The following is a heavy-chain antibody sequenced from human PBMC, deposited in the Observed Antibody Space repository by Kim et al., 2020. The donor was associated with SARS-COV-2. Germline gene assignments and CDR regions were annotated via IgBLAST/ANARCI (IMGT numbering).Heavy chain of an antibody. CDR1: GYSFTSYW. D-gene: IGHD2-2*01. V-gene: IGHV5-10-1*01. J-gene: IGHJ6*02. CDR2: IDPSDSYT. CDR3: AIQGLVVVPAATQDYYYYGMDV. Sequence: GESLKISCKGSGYSFTSYWISWVRQMPGKGLEWMGRIDPSDSYTNYSPSFQGHVTISADKSISTAYLQWSSLKASDTAMYYCAIQGLVVVPAATQDYYYYGMDVWGQGTTVTVSS.